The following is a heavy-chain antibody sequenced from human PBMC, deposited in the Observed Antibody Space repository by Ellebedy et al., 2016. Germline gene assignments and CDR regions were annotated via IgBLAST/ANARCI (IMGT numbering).Heavy chain of an antibody. CDR2: INHSGST. J-gene: IGHJ5*02. Sequence: SETLSLXXTVSGGSISSYYWSWIRQPPGKGLEWIGQINHSGSTNYNPSLKSRVTISVDTSKNQFSLKLSSVTAADTAVYYCARDHYDILTGRLGWFDPWGQGTLVTVSS. D-gene: IGHD3-9*01. V-gene: IGHV4-59*01. CDR3: ARDHYDILTGRLGWFDP. CDR1: GGSISSYY.